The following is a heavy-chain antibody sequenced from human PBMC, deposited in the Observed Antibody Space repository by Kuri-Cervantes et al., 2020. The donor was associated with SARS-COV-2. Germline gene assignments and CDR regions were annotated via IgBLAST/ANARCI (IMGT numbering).Heavy chain of an antibody. CDR3: ARILSFCDGDCYSHFDY. V-gene: IGHV2-26*01. CDR2: IFSNDEK. J-gene: IGHJ4*02. Sequence: ETLSLTCAVSGYSISSGYYWGWIRQPPGKGLEWLAHIFSNDEKSYSTSLKSRLTISKDTSQSQVVLTMTNMDPGDTATYFCARILSFCDGDCYSHFDYWGQGTLVTVSS. D-gene: IGHD2-21*02. CDR1: GYSISSGYYW.